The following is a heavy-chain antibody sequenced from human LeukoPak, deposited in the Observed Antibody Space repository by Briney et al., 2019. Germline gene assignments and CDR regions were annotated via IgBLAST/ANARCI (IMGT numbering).Heavy chain of an antibody. Sequence: GGSLRLSCAASGFTFSNYEMNWVRQAPGKGLEWVSYISSTGTTIYYPDSVKGRFTISRDNAKNSLYLQLNSLRAEDTAVYYCATDHSMANTAWWFDPWGQGTLVTVSS. CDR2: ISSTGTTI. V-gene: IGHV3-48*03. CDR3: ATDHSMANTAWWFDP. D-gene: IGHD5-24*01. CDR1: GFTFSNYE. J-gene: IGHJ5*02.